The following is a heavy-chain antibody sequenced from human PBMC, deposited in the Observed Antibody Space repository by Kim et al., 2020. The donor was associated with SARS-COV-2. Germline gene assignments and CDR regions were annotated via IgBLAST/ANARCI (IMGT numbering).Heavy chain of an antibody. V-gene: IGHV3-23*01. D-gene: IGHD5-18*01. CDR3: AHTRQLGY. CDR1: GFTFSSFA. J-gene: IGHJ4*02. CDR2: ITESGTST. Sequence: GGSLRLSCAASGFTFSSFAMSWVRQAPGKGLEWVSAITESGTSTYYADSAKGRFTISRDNSKNTLYLQMNSLRAEDTAVYYCAHTRQLGYWGQGTLVTVSS.